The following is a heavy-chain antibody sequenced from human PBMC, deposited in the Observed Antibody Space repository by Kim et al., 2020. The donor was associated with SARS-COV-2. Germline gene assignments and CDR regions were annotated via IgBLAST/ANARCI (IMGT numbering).Heavy chain of an antibody. J-gene: IGHJ4*02. CDR1: GFTFSDYY. CDR3: VRARSD. V-gene: IGHV3-11*01. Sequence: GGSLRLSCAASGFTFSDYYMSWIRQAPGKGLEWVAYISSDGSSIKYADSVNGRCSISSANDKKTLSLQMNSLTPEAAAVYYCVRARSDWDQGTLVTVSS. CDR2: ISSDGSSI.